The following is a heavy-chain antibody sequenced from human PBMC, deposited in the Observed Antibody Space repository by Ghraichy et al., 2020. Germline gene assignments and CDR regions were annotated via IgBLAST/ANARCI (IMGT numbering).Heavy chain of an antibody. Sequence: GGSLRLACAASGFTFSSYAMSWVRQAPGKGLEWVSAISGSGGSTYYADSVKGRFTISRDNSKNTLYLQMNSLRAEDTAVYYCAKSHDFWSGYSNWGQGTLVTVSS. J-gene: IGHJ4*02. V-gene: IGHV3-23*01. CDR3: AKSHDFWSGYSN. D-gene: IGHD3-3*01. CDR2: ISGSGGST. CDR1: GFTFSSYA.